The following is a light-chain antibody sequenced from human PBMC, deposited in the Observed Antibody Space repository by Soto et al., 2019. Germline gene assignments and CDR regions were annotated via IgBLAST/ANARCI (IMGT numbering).Light chain of an antibody. J-gene: IGKJ1*01. V-gene: IGKV3-20*01. CDR2: AAS. Sequence: EGVLTQSPGTLSLSPGERATVSCRASQSVSGNSLAWYQQRPGQAPRLLIYAASIRATGIPDRFSGGGSGTDFTLTISRLQPEDFAVYYCHQYGTSPWTFGQGTKVEIK. CDR1: QSVSGNS. CDR3: HQYGTSPWT.